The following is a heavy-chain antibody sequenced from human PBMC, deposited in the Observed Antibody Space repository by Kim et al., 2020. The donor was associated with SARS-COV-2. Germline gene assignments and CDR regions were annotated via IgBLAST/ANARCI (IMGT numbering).Heavy chain of an antibody. CDR3: ARTLIVVVPAATQGNKIYYYYGMDV. D-gene: IGHD2-2*01. V-gene: IGHV3-33*01. CDR1: GFTFSSYG. Sequence: GGSLRLSCAASGFTFSSYGMHWVRQAPGKGLEWVVVIWYDGSNKYYADSVKGRFTISRDNSKNTLYLQMNSLRAEDTAVYYCARTLIVVVPAATQGNKIYYYYGMDVWGQGTTVTVSS. J-gene: IGHJ6*02. CDR2: IWYDGSNK.